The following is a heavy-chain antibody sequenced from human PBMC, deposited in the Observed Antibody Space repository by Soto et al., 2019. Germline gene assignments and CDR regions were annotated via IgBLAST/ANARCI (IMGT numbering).Heavy chain of an antibody. CDR2: IIPIFGTA. D-gene: IGHD3-22*01. J-gene: IGHJ4*02. CDR3: ARDSHNYYDSSGYYLNYFDY. CDR1: GGTFSSYA. Sequence: EASVKVSCKASGGTFSSYAISWVRQAPGQGLEWMGGIIPIFGTANYAQKFQGRVTITADESTSTAYMELSSLRSEDTAVYYCARDSHNYYDSSGYYLNYFDYWGQGTLVTVSS. V-gene: IGHV1-69*13.